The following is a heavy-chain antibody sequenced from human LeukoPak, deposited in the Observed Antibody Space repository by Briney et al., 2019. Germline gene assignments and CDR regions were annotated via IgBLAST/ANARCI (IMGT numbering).Heavy chain of an antibody. CDR3: ARSRQQLVSRGYVIAY. D-gene: IGHD5-18*01. CDR2: INHSGST. V-gene: IGHV4-34*01. J-gene: IGHJ4*02. CDR1: GGSFSVYY. Sequence: SETLSLTCAVYGGSFSVYYWSWIRQPPGKGLEWIGEINHSGSTNYNPSLKSRVTISVDTSKNQFSLKLSSVTAADTAVYYCARSRQQLVSRGYVIAYWGQGTLVTVSS.